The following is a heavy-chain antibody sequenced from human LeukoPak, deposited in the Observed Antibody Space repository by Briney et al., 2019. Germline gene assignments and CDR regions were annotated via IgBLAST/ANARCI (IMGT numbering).Heavy chain of an antibody. J-gene: IGHJ3*02. CDR2: IWYDGSNK. Sequence: GGSLRLSCAASGFTFSDYTMNWVRQAPGKGLEWVAVIWYDGSNKYYADSVKGRFTISRDNSKNTVYLQMNSLRAEDTAVYYCARGLRNTDTFDIWGQGTMVTVSS. CDR1: GFTFSDYT. V-gene: IGHV3-33*08. CDR3: ARGLRNTDTFDI.